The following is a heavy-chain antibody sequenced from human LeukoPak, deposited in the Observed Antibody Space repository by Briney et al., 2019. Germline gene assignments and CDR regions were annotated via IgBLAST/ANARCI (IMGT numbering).Heavy chain of an antibody. J-gene: IGHJ4*02. V-gene: IGHV4-34*01. CDR1: GGSFSGYY. CDR3: AKALKTTVSDY. CDR2: INHSGST. Sequence: PSETLSLTCAVYGGSFSGYYWSWIRQPPGKGLEWIGEINHSGSTNYNPSLKSRVTISVDTSKNQFSLKLSSVTAADTAVYYCAKALKTTVSDYWGQGTLVTVSS. D-gene: IGHD4-17*01.